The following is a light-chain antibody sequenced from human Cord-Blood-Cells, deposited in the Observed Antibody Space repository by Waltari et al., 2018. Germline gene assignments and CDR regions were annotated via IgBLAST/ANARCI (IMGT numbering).Light chain of an antibody. Sequence: DIPMTQSPSFLPASVGARVPITCRASQSISSYINWYQQNPGKAPKLLVYAAPSLQSGGRSRFSGSGYGTDFTRTISSLGPEDFATYHCQQSDSTLYSFGQGTKLEIK. CDR2: AAP. CDR3: QQSDSTLYS. CDR1: QSISSY. J-gene: IGKJ2*03. V-gene: IGKV1-39*01.